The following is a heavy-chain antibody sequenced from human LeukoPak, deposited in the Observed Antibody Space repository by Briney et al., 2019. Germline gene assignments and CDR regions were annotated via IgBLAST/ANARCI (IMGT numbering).Heavy chain of an antibody. Sequence: PGGSLRLSCAASGFTFSSYGMSWVRQAPGKGLEWVSAISGSGGSTCYADSVKGRFTISRDNSKNTLYLQMNSLRAEDTAVYYCARSSGWPYYFDYWGQGTLVTVSS. CDR1: GFTFSSYG. V-gene: IGHV3-23*01. CDR2: ISGSGGST. CDR3: ARSSGWPYYFDY. D-gene: IGHD6-19*01. J-gene: IGHJ4*02.